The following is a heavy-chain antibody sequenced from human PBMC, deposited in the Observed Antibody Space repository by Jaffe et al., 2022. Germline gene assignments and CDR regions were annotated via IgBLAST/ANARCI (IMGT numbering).Heavy chain of an antibody. J-gene: IGHJ5*02. Sequence: EVQLVESGGGLVQPGGSLRLSCAASGFTFSSYDMHWVRQATGKGLEWVSAIGTAGDTYYPGSVKGRFTISRENAKNSLYLQMNSLRAGDTAVYYCARGIGYYDFWSGYYTENWFDPWGQGTLVTVSS. V-gene: IGHV3-13*01. D-gene: IGHD3-3*01. CDR1: GFTFSSYD. CDR3: ARGIGYYDFWSGYYTENWFDP. CDR2: IGTAGDT.